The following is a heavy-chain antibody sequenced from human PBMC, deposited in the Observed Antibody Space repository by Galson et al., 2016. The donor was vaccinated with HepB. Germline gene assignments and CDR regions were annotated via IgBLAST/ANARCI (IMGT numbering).Heavy chain of an antibody. Sequence: SLRLSCAASGFTFDDYGLTWVRQAPGKGLEWVSHINHDSSAMNYALSMKDRFTISRDNAKNSLFLQMDSLSDEDTAVYYWARDINWGLDYWGQGILVTVSS. D-gene: IGHD7-27*01. CDR1: GFTFDDYG. CDR2: INHDSSAM. J-gene: IGHJ4*02. CDR3: ARDINWGLDY. V-gene: IGHV3-48*02.